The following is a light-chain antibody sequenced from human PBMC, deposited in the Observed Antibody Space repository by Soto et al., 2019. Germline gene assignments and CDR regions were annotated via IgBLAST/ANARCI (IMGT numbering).Light chain of an antibody. Sequence: EMVMTQSPATLSVSPGERATLSCRASQSVTNSYLAWYQQKPGQAPRLLIYGASTRATGIPVRFSGSGSGTECTLTISSVQSEDSAVYYCQQYNKWPLTFAGGTKVEIK. CDR1: QSVTNSY. V-gene: IGKV3-15*01. J-gene: IGKJ4*01. CDR2: GAS. CDR3: QQYNKWPLT.